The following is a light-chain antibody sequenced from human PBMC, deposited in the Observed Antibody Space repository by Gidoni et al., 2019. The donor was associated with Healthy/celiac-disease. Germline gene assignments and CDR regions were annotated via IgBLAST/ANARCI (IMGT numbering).Light chain of an antibody. CDR2: EVS. J-gene: IGLJ1*01. Sequence: QSALTQPASVSGSPGQSITISCTGTSSDVGGYNYVSWYQQHPGKAPKLMIYEVSNRPSGVSNRFSGSKSGNTAPLTISGLQAEDEADYYCSSYTSSRGVFGTGTKVTVL. CDR3: SSYTSSRGV. V-gene: IGLV2-14*01. CDR1: SSDVGGYNY.